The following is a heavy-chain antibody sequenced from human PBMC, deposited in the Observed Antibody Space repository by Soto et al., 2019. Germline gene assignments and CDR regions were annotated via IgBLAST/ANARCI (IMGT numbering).Heavy chain of an antibody. J-gene: IGHJ2*01. CDR3: ARDRGEYTSSWFWYFSH. CDR2: LNIAGTI. V-gene: IGHV4-4*07. D-gene: IGHD6-13*01. CDR1: GGSISSFN. Sequence: PSETLSLTCTVSGGSISSFNWHWVRQPAGKGPEWVGRLNIAGTINYNPSLKSRITMSMDTSKNQISLHLRSVTAADTAIYYCARDRGEYTSSWFWYFSHWGHGTLVTVSS.